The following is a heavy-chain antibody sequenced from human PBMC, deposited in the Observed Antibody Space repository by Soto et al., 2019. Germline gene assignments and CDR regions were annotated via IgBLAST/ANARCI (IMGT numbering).Heavy chain of an antibody. CDR3: ASKSYYGGRDV. Sequence: QLQLQESGSGLVKPSQTLSLTCAVSGGSISSVGYSWSWIRQPPGKGLEWIGYIYHSGSTYYNPSLKSRVTIPVDRSKNQFSLKLSSVTAADTAVYYCASKSYYGGRDVWGQGTTVTVSS. D-gene: IGHD3-10*01. J-gene: IGHJ6*02. V-gene: IGHV4-30-2*01. CDR2: IYHSGST. CDR1: GGSISSVGYS.